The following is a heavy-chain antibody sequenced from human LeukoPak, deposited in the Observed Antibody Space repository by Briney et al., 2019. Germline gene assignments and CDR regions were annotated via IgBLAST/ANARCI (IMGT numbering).Heavy chain of an antibody. CDR2: INAGNGNT. CDR3: ARTYYGSGSSYDAFDI. D-gene: IGHD3-10*01. CDR1: GYTFTSYA. J-gene: IGHJ3*02. V-gene: IGHV1-3*01. Sequence: ASVKVSCKASGYTFTSYAMHWVRQAPGQRLEWMGWINAGNGNTKYSQKFQGRVTITRDTSASTAYMELSSLRSEDTAVYYCARTYYGSGSSYDAFDIWGQGTMVTVSS.